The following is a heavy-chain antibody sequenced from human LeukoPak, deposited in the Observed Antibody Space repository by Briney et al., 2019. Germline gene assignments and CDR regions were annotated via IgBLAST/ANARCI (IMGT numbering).Heavy chain of an antibody. CDR2: ISYDGSNK. CDR1: GFTFSSYA. Sequence: GGSLRLSCAASGFTFSSYAMHWVRQAPGKGLGWVAVISYDGSNKYYADSVKGRFTISRDNSKNALYLQMNSLRAEDTAVYYCARGYSSGWLYYYYYGMDVWGQGTTVTVSS. V-gene: IGHV3-30*04. J-gene: IGHJ6*02. D-gene: IGHD6-19*01. CDR3: ARGYSSGWLYYYYYGMDV.